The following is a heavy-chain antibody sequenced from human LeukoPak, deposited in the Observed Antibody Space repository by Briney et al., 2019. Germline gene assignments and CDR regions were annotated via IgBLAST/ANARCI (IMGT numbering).Heavy chain of an antibody. D-gene: IGHD4-17*01. J-gene: IGHJ5*02. CDR1: GGSISSGGYY. CDR2: IYYSGST. CDR3: ARVGGTPPTRGTVTT. V-gene: IGHV4-31*03. Sequence: SQTLSLTCTVSGGSISSGGYYWSWIRQHPGKGLEWIGYIYYSGSTYYNPSLKSRVTISVDTSKNQFSLKLSSVTAADTAVYYCARVGGTPPTRGTVTTWGQGTLVTVSS.